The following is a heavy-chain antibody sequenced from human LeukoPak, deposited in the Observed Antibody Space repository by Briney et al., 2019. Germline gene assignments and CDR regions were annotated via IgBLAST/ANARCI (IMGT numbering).Heavy chain of an antibody. J-gene: IGHJ4*02. Sequence: ASVKVSCKASGGDFSSYAISWVRQAPGQGLEWMGGIIPIFGTANYAQKFQGRVTITADESTSTAYMELSSLRSEDTAVYYFARGEQWLVLVWGQGTLVTVSS. CDR2: IIPIFGTA. D-gene: IGHD6-19*01. CDR3: ARGEQWLVLV. CDR1: GGDFSSYA. V-gene: IGHV1-69*13.